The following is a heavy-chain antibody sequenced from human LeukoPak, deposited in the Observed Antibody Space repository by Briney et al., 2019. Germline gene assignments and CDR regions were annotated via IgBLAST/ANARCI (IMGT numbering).Heavy chain of an antibody. CDR2: ICDDAADK. J-gene: IGHJ3*02. CDR3: AHHGGGTIRFAAFDI. V-gene: IGHV3-23*01. Sequence: PGGSLRLSCAASGFTFRNYGMSWVRQAPGKGLEWVSAICDDAADKFYADSAKGRFTISRDNSKNTLYLQLNSLRAEDTAIYYCAHHGGGTIRFAAFDIWGHGTMVTVSS. CDR1: GFTFRNYG. D-gene: IGHD3-3*01.